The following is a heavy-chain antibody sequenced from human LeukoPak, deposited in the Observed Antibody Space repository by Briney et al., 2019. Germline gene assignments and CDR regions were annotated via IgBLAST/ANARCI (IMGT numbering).Heavy chain of an antibody. D-gene: IGHD1-7*01. CDR1: SGSMTSYF. CDR2: ISGGGTA. V-gene: IGHV4-4*07. J-gene: IGHJ4*02. Sequence: PSETLSLTCTVSSGSMTSYFWTWVRQPARKGREWIGRISGGGTAYYNPSLESRVTISLDTSNNQFSLKVASVTAADTAVYYCARGQELTGTSGYYSLDYWGQGAVVSVSS. CDR3: ARGQELTGTSGYYSLDY.